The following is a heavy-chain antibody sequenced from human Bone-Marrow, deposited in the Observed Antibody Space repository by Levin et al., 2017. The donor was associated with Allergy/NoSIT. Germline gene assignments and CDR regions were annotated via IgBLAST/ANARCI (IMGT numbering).Heavy chain of an antibody. D-gene: IGHD6-19*01. CDR1: GFTFHTSA. Sequence: GSLRLSCTASGFTFHTSAMTWVRQAPGKGLGWVSAISGSGDITSYADSVKGRFTVSRDNSKNMLFLQMDSLRVEDTAVFYCAKGSSGWFQEKDSWGQGTLVTVSS. V-gene: IGHV3-23*01. CDR2: ISGSGDIT. J-gene: IGHJ4*02. CDR3: AKGSSGWFQEKDS.